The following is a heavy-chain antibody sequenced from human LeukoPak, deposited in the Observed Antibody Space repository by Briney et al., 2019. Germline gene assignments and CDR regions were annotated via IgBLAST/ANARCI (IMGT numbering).Heavy chain of an antibody. D-gene: IGHD1-1*01. CDR2: IYYSGRT. V-gene: IGHV4-39*01. Sequence: SETLSLTCTVSGGSISSSNYYWGWIRQPPGKGLEWIGSIYYSGRTYYNPSLKSRVTISVDTSKNQFSLKLSSVTAADTAVYYCARLTYTTTIDYWGQGTLVTVSS. CDR3: ARLTYTTTIDY. CDR1: GGSISSSNYY. J-gene: IGHJ4*02.